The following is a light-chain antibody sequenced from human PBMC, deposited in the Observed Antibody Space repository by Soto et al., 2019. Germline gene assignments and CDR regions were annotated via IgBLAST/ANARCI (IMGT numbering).Light chain of an antibody. CDR3: SSYTSSSTRV. J-gene: IGLJ1*01. CDR2: EVS. V-gene: IGLV2-14*03. Sequence: QSALTQPASVSGSPGQSITISCTGTSSDVGAYDYVSWYQQHPDKAPKLMIYEVSNRPSGVSNRFSGSKSVNTAILTISGLQAEDEADYYCSSYTSSSTRVFGTGTKVTVL. CDR1: SSDVGAYDY.